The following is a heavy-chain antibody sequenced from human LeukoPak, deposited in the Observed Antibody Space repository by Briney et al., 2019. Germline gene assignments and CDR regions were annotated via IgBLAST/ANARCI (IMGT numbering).Heavy chain of an antibody. CDR3: ARDKGYSSSWHPYDY. D-gene: IGHD6-13*01. V-gene: IGHV1-2*02. CDR2: INPDNGVT. Sequence: GSVKVSCKASGYTFTSYDINWVRQAPGQGLEWMGWINPDNGVTNYAQKFQGRVTITRDTSISTAYMELSRLRSDDTAVYYCARDKGYSSSWHPYDYWGQGTLVTVSS. J-gene: IGHJ4*02. CDR1: GYTFTSYD.